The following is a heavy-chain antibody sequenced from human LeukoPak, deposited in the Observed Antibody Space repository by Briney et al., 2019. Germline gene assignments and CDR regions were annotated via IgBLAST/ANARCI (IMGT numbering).Heavy chain of an antibody. CDR3: ARDIWADSVYYFDY. D-gene: IGHD3-16*01. V-gene: IGHV3-9*01. CDR1: GFTFDDYA. CDR2: ISWNSDSI. J-gene: IGHJ4*02. Sequence: GGSLRLSCAASGFTFDDYAMHWVRQAPGKGLEWVSGISWNSDSIGYADSVKGRFTISRDNAKTSLYLQMNSLRAEDTAVYYCARDIWADSVYYFDYWGQGTLVTVSS.